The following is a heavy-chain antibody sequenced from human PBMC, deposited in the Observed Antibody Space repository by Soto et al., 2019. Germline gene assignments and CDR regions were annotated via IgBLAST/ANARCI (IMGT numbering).Heavy chain of an antibody. CDR1: GFTFSSYG. V-gene: IGHV3-33*01. CDR2: IWYDGSNK. D-gene: IGHD2-2*01. J-gene: IGHJ6*02. CDR3: ARDWIVVGPTADPLFYGMDV. Sequence: PGGSLRLSCAASGFTFSSYGMHWVRQAPGKGLEWVAVIWYDGSNKYYADSVKGRFTISRDNSKNTLYLQMNSLRAEDTAVYYCARDWIVVGPTADPLFYGMDVWGQGTTVTVSS.